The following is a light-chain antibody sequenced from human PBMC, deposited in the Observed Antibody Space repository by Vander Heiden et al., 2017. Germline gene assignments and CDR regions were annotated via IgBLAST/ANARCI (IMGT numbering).Light chain of an antibody. V-gene: IGKV3-20*01. J-gene: IGKJ1*01. CDR3: QQYASSRT. Sequence: EVVLPQPPGTLSLSPGERATLSCRASRSVSSRFLAWYQQKPGQAPRLRVYDVSTRATGIPDRFSGSGSGTDFTLTIRRLEPEDSAVYYCQQYASSRTFGQGTKVEI. CDR1: RSVSSRF. CDR2: DVS.